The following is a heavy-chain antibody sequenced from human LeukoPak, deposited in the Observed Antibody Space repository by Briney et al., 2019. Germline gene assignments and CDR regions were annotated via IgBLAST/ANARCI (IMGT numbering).Heavy chain of an antibody. Sequence: GGSLRLSCAASGFTFSSYGMHWVRQAPGKGLEWVAFIRYDGSNKYYADSVKGRFTISRDNSKNTLYLQMNSLRAEDTAVYYCAKGKSKGLGYFDYWGQGTLVTVSS. D-gene: IGHD6-19*01. CDR3: AKGKSKGLGYFDY. J-gene: IGHJ4*02. CDR2: IRYDGSNK. V-gene: IGHV3-30*02. CDR1: GFTFSSYG.